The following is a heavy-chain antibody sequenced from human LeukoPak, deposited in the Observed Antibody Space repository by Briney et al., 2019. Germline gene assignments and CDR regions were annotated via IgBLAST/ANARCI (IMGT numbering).Heavy chain of an antibody. CDR3: ARGRYDFWSGYYEGDYFDY. Sequence: GGSLRLSCAASGFTFSDYYMSWIRQAPGKGLEWVSYISSSGSTIYYAYSVKGRFTISRDNAKNSLYLQMNSLRAEDTAVYYCARGRYDFWSGYYEGDYFDYWGQGTLVTVSS. CDR1: GFTFSDYY. J-gene: IGHJ4*02. D-gene: IGHD3-3*01. V-gene: IGHV3-11*04. CDR2: ISSSGSTI.